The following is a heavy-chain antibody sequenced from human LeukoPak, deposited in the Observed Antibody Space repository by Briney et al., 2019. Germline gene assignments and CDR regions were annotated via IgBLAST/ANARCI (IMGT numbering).Heavy chain of an antibody. D-gene: IGHD2-21*02. V-gene: IGHV3-33*01. Sequence: PGRSLRLSCAASGFTFSSYGMHWVRQAPGKGLEWVAVIWYDGSNKYYADSVKGRFTISRDNSKNTLYLQMNSLRAEDTAVYYCASTARPYWYFDLWGRGTLVTVSS. CDR2: IWYDGSNK. CDR3: ASTARPYWYFDL. J-gene: IGHJ2*01. CDR1: GFTFSSYG.